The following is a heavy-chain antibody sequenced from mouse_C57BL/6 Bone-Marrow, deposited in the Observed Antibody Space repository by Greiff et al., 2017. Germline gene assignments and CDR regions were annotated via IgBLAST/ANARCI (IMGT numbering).Heavy chain of an antibody. CDR2: IDPENGDT. CDR1: GFNIKDDY. D-gene: IGHD2-2*01. CDR3: TTLVTTGYYFDY. Sequence: EVKLVESGAELVRPGASVKLSCTASGFNIKDDYMHWVKQRPEQGLEWIGWIDPENGDTEYASKFQGKATITADTSSNTAYLQLSSLTSEDTAVYYCTTLVTTGYYFDYWGQGTTLTVSS. V-gene: IGHV14-4*01. J-gene: IGHJ2*01.